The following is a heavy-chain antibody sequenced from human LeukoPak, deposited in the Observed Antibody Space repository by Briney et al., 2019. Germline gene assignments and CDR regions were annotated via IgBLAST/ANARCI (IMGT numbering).Heavy chain of an antibody. V-gene: IGHV3-66*01. CDR3: ASGEGTN. CDR1: GFAFSDSF. D-gene: IGHD1/OR15-1a*01. Sequence: GGSLRLSCAASGFAFSDSFMNWVRQAPGKGLEWVSVIYSGGDTHYAESVKDRFIISRDNSNNMVYLQMNSLRAEDTAVYCCASGEGTNWGQGTLVTVSS. CDR2: IYSGGDT. J-gene: IGHJ4*02.